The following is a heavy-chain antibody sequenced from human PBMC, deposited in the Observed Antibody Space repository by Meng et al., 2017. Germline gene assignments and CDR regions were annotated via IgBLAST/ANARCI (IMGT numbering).Heavy chain of an antibody. J-gene: IGHJ4*02. CDR3: ARGSRDGYNYCFDY. D-gene: IGHD5-24*01. Sequence: VRVGELGVGVVQPGWSLRLSCAASGFTFSSYAMHWVRQAPGKGLEWVAVISYDGSNKYYADSVKGRFTISRDNSKNTLYLQMNSLRAEDTAVYYCARGSRDGYNYCFDYWGQGTLVTVSS. V-gene: IGHV3-30*01. CDR1: GFTFSSYA. CDR2: ISYDGSNK.